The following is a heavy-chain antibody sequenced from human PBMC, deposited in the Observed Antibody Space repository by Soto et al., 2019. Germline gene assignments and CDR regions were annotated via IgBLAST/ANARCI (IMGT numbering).Heavy chain of an antibody. CDR2: IYYSGST. CDR3: ARGIEGWYQGRYYYGMDV. V-gene: IGHV4-61*01. D-gene: IGHD6-19*01. CDR1: GGSVRSGSYY. Sequence: PSETQSLTCTVSGGSVRSGSYYWSWIRQPPGKGLEWIGYIYYSGSTNYNPSLKSRVTISVDTSKNQFSLKLSSVTAADTAVYYCARGIEGWYQGRYYYGMDVWGQGTTVTVSS. J-gene: IGHJ6*02.